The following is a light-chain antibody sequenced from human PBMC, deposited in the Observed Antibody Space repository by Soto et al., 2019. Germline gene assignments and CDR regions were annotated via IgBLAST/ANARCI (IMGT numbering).Light chain of an antibody. CDR3: QQRSSWPRT. V-gene: IGKV3-11*01. Sequence: EIVLTQSPATLSLSPGETATLSCRASQSVSSSLAWYQQKPGQPPGLLIYDASNRATGIPARFSGSGSGTDFALTVSSLEAEDFAVYYCQQRSSWPRTFGGGTKVEIK. CDR2: DAS. J-gene: IGKJ4*01. CDR1: QSVSSS.